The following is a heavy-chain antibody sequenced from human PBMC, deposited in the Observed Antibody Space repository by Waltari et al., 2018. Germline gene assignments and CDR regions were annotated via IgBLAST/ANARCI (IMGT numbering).Heavy chain of an antibody. J-gene: IGHJ6*02. CDR3: AALYTGSYYDLDV. CDR1: GLTFSDHG. Sequence: QVQLVESGGGVVQPEKSLRLSCAVSGLTFSDHGFHWVRQATGKGLEWLAGGTYDGSKEDYAEPVKGRFSISRDNSENTLYLQIHSLRPEDTAVYYCAALYTGSYYDLDVWGQGTTVTVSS. D-gene: IGHD1-26*01. CDR2: GTYDGSKE. V-gene: IGHV3-30*03.